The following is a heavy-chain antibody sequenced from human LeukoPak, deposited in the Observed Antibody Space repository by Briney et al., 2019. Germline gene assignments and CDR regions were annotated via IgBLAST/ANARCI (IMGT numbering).Heavy chain of an antibody. Sequence: SETLSLTCTVSGGSISSYYWSWIRQPPGQGLEWIGYIYYSGSTNYNPSLKSQVTISVDTSKNQFSLKLSSVTAADTAVYYCAREGLGSSSWPTHFDCWGQGTLVTVSS. CDR3: AREGLGSSSWPTHFDC. V-gene: IGHV4-59*01. CDR1: GGSISSYY. J-gene: IGHJ4*02. CDR2: IYYSGST. D-gene: IGHD6-13*01.